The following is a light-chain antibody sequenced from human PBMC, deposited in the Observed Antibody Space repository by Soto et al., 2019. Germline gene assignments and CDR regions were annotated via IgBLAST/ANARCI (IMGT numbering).Light chain of an antibody. J-gene: IGLJ1*01. CDR1: SSDIGDYNY. CDR2: GVN. CDR3: SSYTSSITYV. V-gene: IGLV2-14*01. Sequence: LTQPASVSGSPGQSITISCTGTSSDIGDYNYVSWYQQRPEKAPELMIYGVNNRPPGVSNRFSGSKSGNTASLTISGLQAEDEADYYCSSYTSSITYVFGTGTKVTV.